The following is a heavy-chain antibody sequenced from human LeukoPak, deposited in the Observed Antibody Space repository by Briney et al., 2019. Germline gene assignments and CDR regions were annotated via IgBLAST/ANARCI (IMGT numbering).Heavy chain of an antibody. CDR1: GFTFSSYT. Sequence: GGSLRLSCAASGFTFSSYTMSWVRQAPGKGLEWVSTISSSGGSTYYADSVKGRFTISRDNSKNTLYLQMNSLRAEDTAIYYCARDRSVGTTTGLFDPWGQGALVTVSS. D-gene: IGHD1-26*01. CDR3: ARDRSVGTTTGLFDP. V-gene: IGHV3-23*01. J-gene: IGHJ5*02. CDR2: ISSSGGST.